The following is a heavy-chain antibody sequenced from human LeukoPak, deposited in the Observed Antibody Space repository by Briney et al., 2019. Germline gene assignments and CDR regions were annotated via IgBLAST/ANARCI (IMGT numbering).Heavy chain of an antibody. Sequence: GASVKVSCKASSYTFTSYGISWVRQAPGQGLEWMGWISAYNGNTNYAQKLQGRVTMTTDTSTSTAYMELRSLRSDDTAVYYCARESPPVAYYDSSGYFVYYYYYGMDVWGQGTTVTVSS. CDR3: ARESPPVAYYDSSGYFVYYYYYGMDV. CDR2: ISAYNGNT. V-gene: IGHV1-18*01. J-gene: IGHJ6*02. CDR1: SYTFTSYG. D-gene: IGHD3-22*01.